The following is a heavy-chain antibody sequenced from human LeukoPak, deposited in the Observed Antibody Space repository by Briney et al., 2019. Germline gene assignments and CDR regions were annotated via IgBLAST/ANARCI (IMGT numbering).Heavy chain of an antibody. CDR1: GGTFSSYA. CDR2: IIPIFGTA. CDR3: ARGYYDILTGASYYYYGMDV. Sequence: SVTVSCKASGGTFSSYAISWVRQAPGQGLEWMGGIIPIFGTANYAQKFQGRVTITADESTSTAYMELSSLRSEDTAVYYCARGYYDILTGASYYYYGMDVWGQGTTVTVSS. V-gene: IGHV1-69*13. D-gene: IGHD3-9*01. J-gene: IGHJ6*02.